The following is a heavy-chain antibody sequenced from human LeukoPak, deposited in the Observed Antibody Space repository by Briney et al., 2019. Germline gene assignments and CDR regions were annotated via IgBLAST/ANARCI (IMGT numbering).Heavy chain of an antibody. D-gene: IGHD5-24*01. V-gene: IGHV1-2*02. CDR2: INPNSGGT. J-gene: IGHJ4*02. Sequence: ASVKVSCKASGYTFTSYHINWVRQAPGQGLEWMGWINPNSGGTSYSQKFQGRVNMTRETSISTAYMDLSKLRSDDTAVYYCARDPVEIATTEFDYWGQGTLVTVSS. CDR1: GYTFTSYH. CDR3: ARDPVEIATTEFDY.